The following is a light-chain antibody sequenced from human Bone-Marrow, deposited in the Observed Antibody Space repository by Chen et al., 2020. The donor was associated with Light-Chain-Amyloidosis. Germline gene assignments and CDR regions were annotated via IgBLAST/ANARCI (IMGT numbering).Light chain of an antibody. V-gene: IGLV6-57*01. Sequence: NFMLTQPHSVSESPGKTVIISCTRSSSSIATNYVQWYQQRPGSSPTTVIYEDDQRPSGVQDRFSGSIDRSSNSASLTISGLKTEDEADYYCQSYQGSSQGVFGGGTELTVL. CDR1: SSSIATNY. J-gene: IGLJ3*02. CDR3: QSYQGSSQGV. CDR2: EDD.